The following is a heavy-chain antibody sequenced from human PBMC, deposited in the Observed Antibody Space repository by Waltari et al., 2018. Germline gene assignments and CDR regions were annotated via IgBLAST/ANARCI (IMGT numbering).Heavy chain of an antibody. CDR3: ARDLYDSRVPGDYFDY. Sequence: QVHLVQSGAEVRKPGASVKVSCKGSGYTFTGYYIQWPRQAPGQGLEWMGWIDPNTGGTKLAQKFQGRVTMTRDTSINTVYMELSSLGSDDTAVYYCARDLYDSRVPGDYFDYWGQGTLVTVSS. CDR1: GYTFTGYY. J-gene: IGHJ4*02. D-gene: IGHD3-16*01. CDR2: IDPNTGGT. V-gene: IGHV1-2*02.